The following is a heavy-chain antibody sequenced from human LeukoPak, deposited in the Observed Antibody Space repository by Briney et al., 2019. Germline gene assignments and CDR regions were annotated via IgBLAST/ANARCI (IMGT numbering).Heavy chain of an antibody. J-gene: IGHJ4*02. Sequence: SETLSLTCTVSGGPISSSSYYWGWIRQPPGKGLEWIGSIYYSGSTYYNPSLKSRVTISVDTSKNQFSLKLSSVTAADTAVYYCARLGDTARDLFDYWGQGTLVTVSS. CDR2: IYYSGST. D-gene: IGHD5-18*01. CDR1: GGPISSSSYY. CDR3: ARLGDTARDLFDY. V-gene: IGHV4-39*01.